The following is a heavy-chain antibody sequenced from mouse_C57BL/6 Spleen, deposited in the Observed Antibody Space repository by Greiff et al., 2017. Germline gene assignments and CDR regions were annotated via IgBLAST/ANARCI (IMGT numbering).Heavy chain of an antibody. CDR1: GYTFTSYW. Sequence: QVQLQQSGAELVKPGASVKLSCKASGYTFTSYWMQWVKQRPGQGLEWIGEIDPSDSYTNYNQKFKGKATLTVDTSSSTAYMQLSSLTSEDSAVYYCAQVTTVVDYWGQGTTLTVSS. J-gene: IGHJ2*01. CDR2: IDPSDSYT. CDR3: AQVTTVVDY. D-gene: IGHD1-1*01. V-gene: IGHV1-50*01.